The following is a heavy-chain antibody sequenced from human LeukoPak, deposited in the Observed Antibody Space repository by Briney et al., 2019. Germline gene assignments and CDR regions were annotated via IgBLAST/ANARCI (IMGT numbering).Heavy chain of an antibody. V-gene: IGHV4-61*05. CDR1: GGSIRSTTYY. CDR3: ARTEESGYSYRYFGYYYYMDV. CDR2: IYYSGST. Sequence: SETLSLTCSVSGGSIRSTTYYWGWIRQPPGKGLEWIGYIYYSGSTHYNPSLKSRVTISVDTSKNQFSLKLSSVTAADTAVYYCARTEESGYSYRYFGYYYYMDVWGKGTTVTVSS. J-gene: IGHJ6*03. D-gene: IGHD5-18*01.